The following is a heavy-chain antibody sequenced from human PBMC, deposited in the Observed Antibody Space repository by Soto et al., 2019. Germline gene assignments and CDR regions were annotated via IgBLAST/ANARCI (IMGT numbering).Heavy chain of an antibody. Sequence: SLRLSCAASGFTFSSYGMHWVRQAPGKGLEWVAVISYDGSNKYYADSVKGRFTISRDNSKNTLYLQMNSLRAEDTAVYYCAAMIGDAFDIWGQGTMVTVSS. V-gene: IGHV3-30*03. CDR3: AAMIGDAFDI. CDR1: GFTFSSYG. J-gene: IGHJ3*02. D-gene: IGHD3-22*01. CDR2: ISYDGSNK.